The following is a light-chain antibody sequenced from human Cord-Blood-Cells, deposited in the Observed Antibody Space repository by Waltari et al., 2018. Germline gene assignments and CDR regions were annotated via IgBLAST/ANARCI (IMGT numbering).Light chain of an antibody. J-gene: IGLJ1*01. CDR3: SSYTSSSYV. V-gene: IGLV2-18*02. CDR2: EVS. Sequence: QSAMTQPPSVSGSPGQSVTISCTGTSSDVGSYNGVPWYQQPPATAPKLMIYEVSNRPSGVPDRFSGSKSGNTASLTISGLQAEDEADYYCSSYTSSSYVFGTGTKVTVL. CDR1: SSDVGSYNG.